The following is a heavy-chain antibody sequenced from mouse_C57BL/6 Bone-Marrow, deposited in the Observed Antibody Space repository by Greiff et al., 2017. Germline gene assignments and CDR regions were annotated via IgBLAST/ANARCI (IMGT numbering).Heavy chain of an antibody. Sequence: EVQGVESGGGLVQPGGSLSLSCAASGFTFTDYYMSWVRQPPGKALEWLGFIRNKANGYTTEYSSSVKGRFTISRDNSQSILYLQMNALRAEDSATYYCARFYYYGSSYDWYFDVWGTGTTVTVSS. CDR3: ARFYYYGSSYDWYFDV. J-gene: IGHJ1*03. V-gene: IGHV7-3*01. D-gene: IGHD1-1*01. CDR1: GFTFTDYY. CDR2: IRNKANGYTT.